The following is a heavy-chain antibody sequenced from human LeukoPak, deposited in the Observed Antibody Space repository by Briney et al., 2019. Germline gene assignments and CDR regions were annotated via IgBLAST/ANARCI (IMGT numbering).Heavy chain of an antibody. D-gene: IGHD3-22*01. J-gene: IGHJ5*02. V-gene: IGHV1-69*13. CDR1: GGTFSSYA. CDR2: IIPIFGTA. CDR3: ATDGYYDSSGYYPNWFDP. Sequence: GASVKVSCKASGGTFSSYAISWVRQAPGQGLEWMGGIIPIFGTANYAQKFQGRVTITADESTSTAYMELSSLRSEDTAVYYCATDGYYDSSGYYPNWFDPWGQGTLVTVSS.